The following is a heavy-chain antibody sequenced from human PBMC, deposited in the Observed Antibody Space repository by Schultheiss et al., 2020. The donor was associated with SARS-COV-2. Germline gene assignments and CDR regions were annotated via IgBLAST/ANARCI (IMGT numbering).Heavy chain of an antibody. J-gene: IGHJ6*02. D-gene: IGHD4-17*01. CDR2: ISSSGSTI. V-gene: IGHV3-11*01. CDR1: GFTFSDYY. Sequence: GGSLRLSCAASGFTFSDYYMSWIRQAPGKGLEWVSYISSSGSTIYYADSVKGRFTISRDNAKNSLYLQMNSLRAEDTAVYYCAKDSLDYGDYDGMDVWGQGTTVTVSS. CDR3: AKDSLDYGDYDGMDV.